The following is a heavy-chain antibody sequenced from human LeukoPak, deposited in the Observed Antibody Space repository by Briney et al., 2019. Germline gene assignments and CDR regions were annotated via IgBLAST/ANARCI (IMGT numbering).Heavy chain of an antibody. D-gene: IGHD2-15*01. CDR3: ARTYCSVGSCPHDAFDI. V-gene: IGHV1-69*06. Sequence: SVKVSCKASGGTFSSYAISWVRQAPGQGLEWMGGIIPIFGTANYAQKFQGRVTITADKSTSTAYMELSSLRSEDTAVYYCARTYCSVGSCPHDAFDIWGQGTMVTVSS. J-gene: IGHJ3*02. CDR1: GGTFSSYA. CDR2: IIPIFGTA.